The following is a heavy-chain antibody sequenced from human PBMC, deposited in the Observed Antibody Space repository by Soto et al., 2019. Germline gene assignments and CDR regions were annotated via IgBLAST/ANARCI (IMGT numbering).Heavy chain of an antibody. D-gene: IGHD2-2*01. CDR3: ARPEYCSSTSCYAYAFDL. CDR2: IIPILGIA. Sequence: GXAVKVSHKASVCTFSRYTISSVRHSPGQGLEWMGRIIPILGIANYAQKFQGRVTITADKSTSTAYMELSSLRSEDTDVYYCARPEYCSSTSCYAYAFDLWGQGTMVTVSS. CDR1: VCTFSRYT. J-gene: IGHJ3*01. V-gene: IGHV1-69*02.